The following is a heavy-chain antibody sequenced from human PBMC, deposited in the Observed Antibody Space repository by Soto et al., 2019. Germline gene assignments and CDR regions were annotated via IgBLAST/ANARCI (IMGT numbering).Heavy chain of an antibody. J-gene: IGHJ5*02. D-gene: IGHD4-17*01. CDR2: IIPIFGTA. CDR1: GGTFSSYA. V-gene: IGHV1-69*13. CDR3: ARDFPHGDYPNWFDP. Sequence: ASVKVSCKASGGTFSSYAISCVRQAPGQGLEWMGGIIPIFGTANYAQKFQGRVTITADESTSTAYMELSSLRSEDTAVYYCARDFPHGDYPNWFDPWGQGTLVTVSS.